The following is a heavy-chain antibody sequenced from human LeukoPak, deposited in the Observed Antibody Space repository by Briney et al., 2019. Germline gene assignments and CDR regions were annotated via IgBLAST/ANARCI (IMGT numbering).Heavy chain of an antibody. CDR3: AKDICGGSYCYYFDY. Sequence: PGGSLRLSCAASGFTFVDYAMHWVRQAPGEGLEWGSGIIWISGRIVYADSVKGRFTISRDNAKNSLYLQMNSLRAEDTALYYCAKDICGGSYCYYFDYWGQGTLVTVSS. J-gene: IGHJ4*02. V-gene: IGHV3-9*01. D-gene: IGHD1-26*01. CDR2: IIWISGRI. CDR1: GFTFVDYA.